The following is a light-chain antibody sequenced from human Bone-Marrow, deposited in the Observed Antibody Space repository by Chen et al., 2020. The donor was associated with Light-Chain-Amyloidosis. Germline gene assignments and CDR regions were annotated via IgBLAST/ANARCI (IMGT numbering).Light chain of an antibody. CDR3: QSADSSGTYEVI. J-gene: IGLJ2*01. CDR1: DLPTKY. Sequence: SYELPQPPSVSASPGQTARITCSGDDLPTKYAYWYQQKPGQAPVLVIHRDTERPSGISARFSGSSSGTTATLTISGVQAEDEADYHCQSADSSGTYEVIFGGGTKLTVL. V-gene: IGLV3-25*03. CDR2: RDT.